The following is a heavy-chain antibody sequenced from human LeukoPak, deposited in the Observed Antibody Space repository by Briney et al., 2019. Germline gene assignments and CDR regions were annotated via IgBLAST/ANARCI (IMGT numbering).Heavy chain of an antibody. D-gene: IGHD3-22*01. CDR3: ARGGARYYFDSSGYSDAFDL. CDR2: ISAYNGNT. Sequence: ASVKVSCKASGYTFTSYGISWVRQAPGQGLEWMGWISAYNGNTNYAQKLQGRVTMTTDTSTSTAYMELRSLRSDDTAVYYCARGGARYYFDSSGYSDAFDLWGQGTMVTVSS. J-gene: IGHJ3*01. V-gene: IGHV1-18*01. CDR1: GYTFTSYG.